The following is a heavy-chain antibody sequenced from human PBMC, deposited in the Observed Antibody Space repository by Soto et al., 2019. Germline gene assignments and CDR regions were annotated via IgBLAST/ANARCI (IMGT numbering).Heavy chain of an antibody. J-gene: IGHJ4*01. CDR2: IHSDGSST. Sequence: EVQLVESGGDLVQPGGSLRLSCAASGFTFSSYWMHWVRQVPGKGLVWVSRIHSDGSSTSYADSVQGRFTVSRDNGKDTLYLQMQRLKVEDPAVYYCARDNWTAYWGQGTLVTVSS. CDR1: GFTFSSYW. D-gene: IGHD1-20*01. CDR3: ARDNWTAY. V-gene: IGHV3-74*01.